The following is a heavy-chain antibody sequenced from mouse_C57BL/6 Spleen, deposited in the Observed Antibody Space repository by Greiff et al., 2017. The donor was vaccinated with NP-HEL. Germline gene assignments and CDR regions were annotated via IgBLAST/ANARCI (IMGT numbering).Heavy chain of an antibody. Sequence: QVQLKESGAELVRPGASVKLSCKASGYTFTDYYINWVKQRPGQGLEWIARIYPGSGNTYYNEKFKGKATLTAEKSSSTAYMQLSSLTSEDSAVYFCAREGLITTGYFDVWGTGTTVTVSS. J-gene: IGHJ1*03. D-gene: IGHD1-2*01. CDR1: GYTFTDYY. CDR2: IYPGSGNT. V-gene: IGHV1-76*01. CDR3: AREGLITTGYFDV.